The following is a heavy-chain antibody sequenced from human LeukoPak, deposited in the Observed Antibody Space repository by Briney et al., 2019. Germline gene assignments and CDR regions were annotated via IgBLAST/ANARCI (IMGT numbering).Heavy chain of an antibody. Sequence: PSQTLSLTCTVSGGSISSGSYYWSWIRQPAGKGLEWIGRIYTSGSTNYNPSLKSRVTISVYTSKNQFSLKLSSVTAADTALYSCAGGERCSNSSCSDYYYMGVWGKGNTVTVSS. J-gene: IGHJ6*03. CDR3: AGGERCSNSSCSDYYYMGV. D-gene: IGHD2-2*01. CDR2: IYTSGST. V-gene: IGHV4-61*02. CDR1: GGSISSGSYY.